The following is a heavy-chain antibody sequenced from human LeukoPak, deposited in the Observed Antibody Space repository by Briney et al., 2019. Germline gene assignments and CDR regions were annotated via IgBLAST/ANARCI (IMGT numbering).Heavy chain of an antibody. D-gene: IGHD3-16*02. V-gene: IGHV3-48*03. CDR1: GFTFSSYE. J-gene: IGHJ4*02. Sequence: PGGSLRLSCAASGFTFSSYEMNWVRQAPGKGLEWVSYISSSGSTIYYADSVKGRFTISRDNAKNSPYLQMNSLRAEDTAVYYCAGGNDYVWGSYRPGFYWGQGTLVTVSS. CDR3: AGGNDYVWGSYRPGFY. CDR2: ISSSGSTI.